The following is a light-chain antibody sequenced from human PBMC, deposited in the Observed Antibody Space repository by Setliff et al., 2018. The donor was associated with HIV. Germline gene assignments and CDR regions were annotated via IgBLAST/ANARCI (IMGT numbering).Light chain of an antibody. J-gene: IGLJ1*01. CDR1: GRDLGGFNF. CDR3: GSCTSTSPCA. CDR2: EVT. Sequence: QSALTQSASVSGSPGQSITISCTGSGRDLGGFNFVSWYRQYPGKAPQLIIYEVTNRPSGVSSRFSGSKSGNTASLTISGLQAEDEADYYCGSCTSTSPCAFGTGTKVTVL. V-gene: IGLV2-14*01.